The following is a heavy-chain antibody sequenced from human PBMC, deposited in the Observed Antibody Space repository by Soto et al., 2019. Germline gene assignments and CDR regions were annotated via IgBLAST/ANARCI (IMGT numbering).Heavy chain of an antibody. D-gene: IGHD6-13*01. V-gene: IGHV3-23*01. J-gene: IGHJ5*02. CDR1: GFTFSSYA. Sequence: PVGSLRLSCAASGFTFSSYAMSWVRQAPGKGLEWVSTISGSGGSTYYADSVKGRFTISRDNSKNTLYLQMTSLRAEDTAVYYCATGLKGSSWDVNWLFDPWGQGTLVTVSS. CDR3: ATGLKGSSWDVNWLFDP. CDR2: ISGSGGST.